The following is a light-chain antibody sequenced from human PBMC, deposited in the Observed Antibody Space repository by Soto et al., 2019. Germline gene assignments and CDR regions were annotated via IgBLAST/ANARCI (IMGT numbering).Light chain of an antibody. CDR1: QDITRF. J-gene: IGKJ1*01. Sequence: DIQMTQSPSSLSASVGDRVTITCQASQDITRFLNWYQQKPGKAPKLLIYDASNLETGVPSRFSGSGSGSDFTFTISSLQPEDVATYYCQQYKSYSRTFGQGTKVDIK. CDR2: DAS. CDR3: QQYKSYSRT. V-gene: IGKV1-33*01.